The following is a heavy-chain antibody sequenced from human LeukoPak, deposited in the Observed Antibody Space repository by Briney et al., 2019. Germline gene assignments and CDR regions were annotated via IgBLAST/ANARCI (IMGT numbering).Heavy chain of an antibody. J-gene: IGHJ4*02. Sequence: GGSLRLSCAASTFTFSSYNMNWVRQAPGKGLEWVSSISSSGTYIYYRDSVKGRFTISRDNAENSLYLEMNSLRVEDTAIYYCARAPTDDYGDYSFDYWGQGTLVTVSS. D-gene: IGHD4-17*01. CDR3: ARAPTDDYGDYSFDY. CDR2: ISSSGTYI. CDR1: TFTFSSYN. V-gene: IGHV3-21*01.